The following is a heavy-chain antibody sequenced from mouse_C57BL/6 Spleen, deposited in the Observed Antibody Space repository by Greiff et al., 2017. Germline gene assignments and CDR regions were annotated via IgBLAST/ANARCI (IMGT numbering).Heavy chain of an antibody. D-gene: IGHD2-4*01. Sequence: QVQLKESGAELVKPGASVKLSCKASGYTFTSYWMHWVKQRPGKGLEWIGMIHPNSGGTNYNEKFKSKATLTVDKSSSTAYMQLSSLTSEDSAVYYCARYYDYDRYFDVWGTGTTVTVSS. CDR3: ARYYDYDRYFDV. J-gene: IGHJ1*03. CDR1: GYTFTSYW. V-gene: IGHV1-64*01. CDR2: IHPNSGGT.